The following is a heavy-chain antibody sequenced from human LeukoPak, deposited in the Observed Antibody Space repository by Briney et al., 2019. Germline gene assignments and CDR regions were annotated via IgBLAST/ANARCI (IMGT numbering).Heavy chain of an antibody. CDR3: ARSKYYDFWSGYNFAYYYYYYMDV. CDR2: IIPIFGTA. J-gene: IGHJ6*03. CDR1: GGTFSRYA. V-gene: IGHV1-69*06. Sequence: VASVTVSCKASGGTFSRYAISWVRQAPGQGLEWMGGIIPIFGTANYAQKFQGRVTITADKSTSTAYMELSSLSSEDTAVYYCARSKYYDFWSGYNFAYYYYYYMDVWGKGTTVTVSS. D-gene: IGHD3-3*01.